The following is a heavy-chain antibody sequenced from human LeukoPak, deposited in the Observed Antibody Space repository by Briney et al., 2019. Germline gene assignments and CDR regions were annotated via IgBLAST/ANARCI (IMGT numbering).Heavy chain of an antibody. CDR1: GFTFSSYG. J-gene: IGHJ5*02. CDR2: IWYDGSNK. D-gene: IGHD3-10*01. Sequence: PGGSLRLSCAASGFTFSSYGMHWVRQAPGKGLEWVAVIWYDGSNKYYADSVKGRFTISRDNSKSTLCLQMNSLRAEDTAVYYCARDLPRTSGPWGQGTLVTVSS. CDR3: ARDLPRTSGP. V-gene: IGHV3-33*01.